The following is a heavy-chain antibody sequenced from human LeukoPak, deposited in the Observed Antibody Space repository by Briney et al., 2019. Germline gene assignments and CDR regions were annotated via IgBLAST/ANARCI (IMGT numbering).Heavy chain of an antibody. V-gene: IGHV3-23*01. CDR2: ISGSGGST. J-gene: IGHJ4*02. CDR1: GFTFSSYA. CDR3: AKDTTISPYYFDY. D-gene: IGHD1-1*01. Sequence: GSLRLSCAASGFTFSSYAMSWVRQAPGKGLEWVSAISGSGGSTYYADSVKGRFTISRDNSKNTLYLQMNSLRVEDTAVYYCAKDTTISPYYFDYWGQGTLVTVSS.